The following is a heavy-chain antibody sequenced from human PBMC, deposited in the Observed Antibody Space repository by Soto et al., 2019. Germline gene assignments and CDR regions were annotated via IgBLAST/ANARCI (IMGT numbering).Heavy chain of an antibody. Sequence: GGSLSLSGAASGFTFSSYAMSWVRQAPGKGLEWVSAISVSGAGTYYADSVRGRFTISRDNSKNTLYLQMKSLRVEDTAVYYCAKTMTTENTGYWGQGTLVTVPS. CDR2: ISVSGAGT. CDR3: AKTMTTENTGY. CDR1: GFTFSSYA. V-gene: IGHV3-23*01. J-gene: IGHJ4*02. D-gene: IGHD4-4*01.